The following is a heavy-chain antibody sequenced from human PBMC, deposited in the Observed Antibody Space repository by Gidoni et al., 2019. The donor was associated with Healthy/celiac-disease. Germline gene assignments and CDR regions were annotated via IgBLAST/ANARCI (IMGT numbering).Heavy chain of an antibody. Sequence: QVQLQESGPGLVKPSQTLSLTCTVSGGSISSGGSYWSWIRQHPGKGLEWIGYIYYSGSTYYNPSLKSRVTISVDTSKNQFSLKLSSVTAADTAVYYCARILGYYDSSGYSPFGWFDPWGQGTLVTVSS. D-gene: IGHD3-22*01. CDR1: GGSISSGGSY. CDR3: ARILGYYDSSGYSPFGWFDP. V-gene: IGHV4-31*03. CDR2: IYYSGST. J-gene: IGHJ5*02.